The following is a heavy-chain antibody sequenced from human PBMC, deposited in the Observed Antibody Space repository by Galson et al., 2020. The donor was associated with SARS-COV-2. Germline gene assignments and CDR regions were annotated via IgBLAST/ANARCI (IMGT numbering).Heavy chain of an antibody. CDR1: GYSFTNYG. CDR3: AIFDRRYEGLDH. CDR2: IAPYNGDT. Sequence: GESLKISCKASGYSFTNYGIDWVRQAPGQGLEWMGWIAPYNGDTKYVQRFQGRMTMTTDTSTSTAYMELGSLRSDDTAVYYCAIFDRRYEGLDHWGQGTLVTVSS. V-gene: IGHV1-18*01. D-gene: IGHD2-2*01. J-gene: IGHJ4*02.